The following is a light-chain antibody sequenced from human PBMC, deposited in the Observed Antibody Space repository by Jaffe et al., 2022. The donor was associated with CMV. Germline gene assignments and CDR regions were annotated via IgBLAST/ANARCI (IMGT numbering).Light chain of an antibody. CDR1: RTISRW. Sequence: DIQMTQSPSTLSASVGDRVTITCRASRTISRWLAWYQQRPGKAPKLLIYKASSLESGVPSRFSGSGSETEFTLTISSLQPDDFATYFCQQYDSSPWTFGQGTKVEVK. J-gene: IGKJ1*01. V-gene: IGKV1-5*03. CDR2: KAS. CDR3: QQYDSSPWT.